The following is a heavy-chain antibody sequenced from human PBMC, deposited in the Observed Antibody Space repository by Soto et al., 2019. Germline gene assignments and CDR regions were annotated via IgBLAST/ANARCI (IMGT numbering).Heavy chain of an antibody. CDR1: GYTFTGYY. Sequence: ASVKVSCKASGYTFTGYYMHWVRQAPGQGLEWMGWINPNSGGTNYAQKFQGWVTMTRDTSISTAYMELSRLRSDDTAVYYCARAIFDPNSYFDYWGQGTLVTVSS. J-gene: IGHJ4*02. D-gene: IGHD3-9*01. CDR3: ARAIFDPNSYFDY. V-gene: IGHV1-2*04. CDR2: INPNSGGT.